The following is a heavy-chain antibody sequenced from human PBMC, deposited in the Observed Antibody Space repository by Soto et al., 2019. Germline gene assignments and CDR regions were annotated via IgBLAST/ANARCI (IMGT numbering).Heavy chain of an antibody. CDR3: AQTTTVTMYYFDY. CDR1: GVTFSSFA. V-gene: IGHV3-23*01. J-gene: IGHJ4*02. CDR2: ISDGGGST. D-gene: IGHD4-17*01. Sequence: PGGSLGLSCAASGVTFSSFAMGWVRQAPGKGLEWVSVISDGGGSTYYADSVKGRFTISRDNSKNTLYLQVNSLRAEDTAVYYCAQTTTVTMYYFDYWGQGTLVTVSS.